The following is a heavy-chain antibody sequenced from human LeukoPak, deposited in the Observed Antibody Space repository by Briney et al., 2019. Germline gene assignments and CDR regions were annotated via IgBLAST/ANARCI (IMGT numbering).Heavy chain of an antibody. V-gene: IGHV3-30*03. CDR3: ATDHGFHYGAYFDY. CDR1: GFTFTSDG. D-gene: IGHD4-17*01. Sequence: PVGSLRLSCAASGFTFTSDGMHCVRQAPGKGLEWVAVISYDGSNKYSADSVKGRFTISRDNSKNTLYLQMNSLRAEDTAVYYCATDHGFHYGAYFDYWGQGTLVTVSS. J-gene: IGHJ4*02. CDR2: ISYDGSNK.